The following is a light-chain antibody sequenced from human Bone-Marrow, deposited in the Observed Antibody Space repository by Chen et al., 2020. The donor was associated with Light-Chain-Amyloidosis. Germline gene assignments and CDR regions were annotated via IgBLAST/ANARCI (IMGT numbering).Light chain of an antibody. J-gene: IGLJ3*02. CDR2: EDD. CDR3: QSDQGSSQGV. Sequence: NLMLTQTHSVSESPGKTVIISCTRSSGSIATNYVQWYKQRPGSSPTTVIYEDDQRPSGVPDLFSGSFYRSSNSTSLTISGLKTEDEADYYCQSDQGSSQGVFGGGTKLTVL. V-gene: IGLV6-57*01. CDR1: SGSIATNY.